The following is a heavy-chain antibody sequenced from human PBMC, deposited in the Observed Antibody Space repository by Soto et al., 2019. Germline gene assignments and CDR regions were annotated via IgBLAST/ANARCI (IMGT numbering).Heavy chain of an antibody. D-gene: IGHD6-19*01. CDR3: ARDGPLAVAGNYYYGMDV. V-gene: IGHV3-33*01. J-gene: IGHJ6*02. CDR2: IWYDGSNK. Sequence: HPGGSLRLSCAASGFTFSSYGMHWVRQAPGKGLEWVAVIWYDGSNKYCADSVKGRFTISRDNSKNTLYLQMNSLRAEDTAVYYCARDGPLAVAGNYYYGMDVWGQGTTVTVSS. CDR1: GFTFSSYG.